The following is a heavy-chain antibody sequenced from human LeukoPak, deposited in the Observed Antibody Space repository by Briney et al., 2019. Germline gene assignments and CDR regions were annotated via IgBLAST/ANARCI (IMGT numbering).Heavy chain of an antibody. CDR1: GGSISSGAYY. CDR2: VYHGVNT. D-gene: IGHD1-7*01. V-gene: IGHV4-30-2*01. J-gene: IGHJ4*02. Sequence: SQTLSLTCTVSGGSISSGAYYWSWIRQPPGKGLEWIGCVYHGVNTYYSPSLKSRITISVDRSMNQFSLKLSSVTAADTAVYYCARDRWNSLGYWGQGTLVTVSS. CDR3: ARDRWNSLGY.